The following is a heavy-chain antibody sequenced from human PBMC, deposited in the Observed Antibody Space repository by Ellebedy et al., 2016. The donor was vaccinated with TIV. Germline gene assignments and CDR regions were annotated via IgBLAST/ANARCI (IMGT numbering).Heavy chain of an antibody. CDR2: ISAYNGNT. J-gene: IGHJ4*02. D-gene: IGHD6-19*01. V-gene: IGHV1-18*04. CDR1: GYTFTSYG. Sequence: ASVKVSCXASGYTFTSYGISWVRQAPGQGLEWMGWISAYNGNTNYAQKLQGRVTMTTDTSTSTAYMELRSLRSDDTAVYYCAQAGSSGWYYGYWGQGTLVTVSS. CDR3: AQAGSSGWYYGY.